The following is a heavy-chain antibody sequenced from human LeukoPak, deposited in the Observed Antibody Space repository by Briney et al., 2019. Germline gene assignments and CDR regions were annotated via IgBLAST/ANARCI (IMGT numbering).Heavy chain of an antibody. CDR2: ISGNGGST. D-gene: IGHD3-10*01. J-gene: IGHJ4*02. V-gene: IGHV3-64*01. Sequence: GSLRLSCAASGFTFSSYAMHWVRQAPGKGLEYVSAISGNGGSTYYANSVKGRFTISRDNSKNTLYLQMGSLRAEDMAVYYCARDRDGSGSSPLGYWGQGTLVTVSS. CDR3: ARDRDGSGSSPLGY. CDR1: GFTFSSYA.